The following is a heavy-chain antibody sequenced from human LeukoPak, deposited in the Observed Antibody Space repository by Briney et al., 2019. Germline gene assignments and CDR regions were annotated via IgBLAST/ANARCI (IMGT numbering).Heavy chain of an antibody. CDR3: ARDGGWYSGSYCDY. CDR1: GGTFSSYA. J-gene: IGHJ4*02. CDR2: IIPIFGTA. D-gene: IGHD1-26*01. Sequence: SVKVSCEASGGTFSSYAISWVRQAPGQGLEWMGGIIPIFGTANYAQKFQGRVTITADESTSTAYMELSSLRSEDTAVYYCARDGGWYSGSYCDYWGQGTLVTVSS. V-gene: IGHV1-69*13.